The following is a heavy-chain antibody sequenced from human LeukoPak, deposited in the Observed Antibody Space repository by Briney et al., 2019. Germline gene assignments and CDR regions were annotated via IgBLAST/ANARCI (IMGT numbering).Heavy chain of an antibody. J-gene: IGHJ4*02. CDR3: ARAGWIITSGIDY. V-gene: IGHV4-38-2*01. CDR2: IYHIGST. D-gene: IGHD3-10*01. CDR1: GYSISRGYF. Sequence: SETLSLTCGVSGYSISRGYFWAWIRQPPGKGLKWIGTIYHIGSTYYTPSLGSRVTISVDTSKNEFSLNLKSVTAADTAVYYCARAGWIITSGIDYWGRGALVTVSS.